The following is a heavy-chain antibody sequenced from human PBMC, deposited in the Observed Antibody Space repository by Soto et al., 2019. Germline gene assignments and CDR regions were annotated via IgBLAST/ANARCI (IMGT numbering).Heavy chain of an antibody. CDR2: IHYSGNT. J-gene: IGHJ6*02. CDR1: GDPISIGSYY. Sequence: NPSETLSLTCTLSGDPISIGSYYWTWIRQHSGKGLEWIGYIHYSGNTYYNPSLKSRITMSVDTSENQFSLKLSSVTAADTAVYYCARDRSWPPDYNYYSMDVWGQGTTVTVSS. CDR3: ARDRSWPPDYNYYSMDV. V-gene: IGHV4-31*03.